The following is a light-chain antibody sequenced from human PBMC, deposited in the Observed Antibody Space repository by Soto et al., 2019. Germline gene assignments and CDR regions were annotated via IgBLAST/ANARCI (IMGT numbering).Light chain of an antibody. J-gene: IGKJ3*01. CDR3: QHYNS. V-gene: IGKV1-5*03. CDR2: KAS. CDR1: QSVSSW. Sequence: DIQMTQSPSTLSASVGDRVTITCRASQSVSSWLAWYQQKPGKAPKLRIYKASSLESGVPSRFSGSGSGTEFTLTISSLQPDDSATYYCQHYNSFGPGTKVDIK.